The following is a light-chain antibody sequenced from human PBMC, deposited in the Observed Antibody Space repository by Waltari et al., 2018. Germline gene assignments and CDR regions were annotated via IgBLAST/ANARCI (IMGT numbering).Light chain of an antibody. V-gene: IGLV5-45*03. CDR2: YKSGSDK. J-gene: IGLJ3*02. Sequence: QAVVTQPSSLSASPGASASLTCTLRSGVNVVSYNIYWYQQKAGSPPQFLLGYKSGSDKQLGSGGASRFSGSKDGSANVGILFISGLRSEDEADYYCMMWHRGVWVSGGGTQLTVL. CDR1: SGVNVVSYN. CDR3: MMWHRGVWV.